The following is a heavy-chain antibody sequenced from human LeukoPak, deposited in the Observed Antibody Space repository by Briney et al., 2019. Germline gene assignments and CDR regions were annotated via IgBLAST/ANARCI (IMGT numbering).Heavy chain of an antibody. D-gene: IGHD6-13*01. J-gene: IGHJ5*02. CDR3: ARAYSSSWNNWFDP. CDR1: GFTVGSNY. Sequence: GGSRRLSWAASGFTVGSNYMSWVRQAPGKGLGWVSVIYSGGSTYYADSVKGGFTISRDNSKNTLYLQMNSLRAEDTAVYYCARAYSSSWNNWFDPWGQGTLVTVSS. CDR2: IYSGGST. V-gene: IGHV3-53*01.